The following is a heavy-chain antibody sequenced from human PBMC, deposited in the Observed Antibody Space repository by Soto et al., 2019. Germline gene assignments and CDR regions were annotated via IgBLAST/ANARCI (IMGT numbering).Heavy chain of an antibody. CDR3: ARGEKDFWSGYNYYYGMDV. J-gene: IGHJ6*02. V-gene: IGHV4-61*01. Sequence: SETLSLTCTVSGGSISSGCYYWSWIRQNPGKGLEWIGYTYNSVSTNYNPSLKSRVTISVDTSKNQFSLKLSSVAAADTAVYYCARGEKDFWSGYNYYYGMDVWGQGTTVTVSS. D-gene: IGHD3-3*01. CDR1: GGSISSGCYY. CDR2: TYNSVST.